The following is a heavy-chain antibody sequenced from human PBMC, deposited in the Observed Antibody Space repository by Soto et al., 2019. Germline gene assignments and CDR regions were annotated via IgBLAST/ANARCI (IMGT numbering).Heavy chain of an antibody. J-gene: IGHJ6*02. CDR2: ISAYNGNT. Sequence: ASVKVSCKASGYSFTSYGISWVRQAPGQGLEWMGWISAYNGNTNYAQKLQGRVTMTTDTSTSTAYMELRSLRSDDTAVYYCARQGVLVPAAMRSYYYYYGMDVWGQGTTVTVSS. CDR3: ARQGVLVPAAMRSYYYYYGMDV. D-gene: IGHD2-2*01. CDR1: GYSFTSYG. V-gene: IGHV1-18*01.